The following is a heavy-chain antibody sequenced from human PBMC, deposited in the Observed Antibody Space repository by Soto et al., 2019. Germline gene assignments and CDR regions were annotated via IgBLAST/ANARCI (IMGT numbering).Heavy chain of an antibody. J-gene: IGHJ6*02. CDR2: IDWDDDK. Sequence: SCPTPGNPTQTLTLTCTFSGFSLSTSGMCVSWIRQPPGKALEWLALIDWDDDKYYSTSLKTRLTISKDTSKNQVVLTMTNMDTVVTATYYCARSLFLNGMDVWRQGTTGTAS. D-gene: IGHD2-21*01. CDR3: ARSLFLNGMDV. V-gene: IGHV2-70*01. CDR1: GFSLSTSGMC.